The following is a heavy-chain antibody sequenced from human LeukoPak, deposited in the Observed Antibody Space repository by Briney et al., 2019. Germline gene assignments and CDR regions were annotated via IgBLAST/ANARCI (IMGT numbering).Heavy chain of an antibody. J-gene: IGHJ4*02. CDR1: GYSISSGYY. D-gene: IGHD3-16*02. CDR2: IYHSGST. CDR3: ARGAHYDYVWGSYPAPFDY. Sequence: SETLSLTCTVSGYSISSGYYWGWIRQPPGKGLEWIGSIYHSGSTYYNPSLKSRVTISVDTSKNQFSLKLSSVTAADTAVYYCARGAHYDYVWGSYPAPFDYWGQGTLVTVSS. V-gene: IGHV4-38-2*02.